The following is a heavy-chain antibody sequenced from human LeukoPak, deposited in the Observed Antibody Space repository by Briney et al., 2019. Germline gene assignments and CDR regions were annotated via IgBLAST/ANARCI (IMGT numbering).Heavy chain of an antibody. Sequence: SETLSLTCTVSGGSISSSSYYWGWIRQPPGKGLEWIGSIYYSGSTYYNPSLKSRVTISVDTSKNQFSLKLSSVTAADTAVYYCARARKAAAGIFQHWGQGTLVTVSS. CDR2: IYYSGST. D-gene: IGHD6-13*01. CDR3: ARARKAAAGIFQH. J-gene: IGHJ1*01. CDR1: GGSISSSSYY. V-gene: IGHV4-39*01.